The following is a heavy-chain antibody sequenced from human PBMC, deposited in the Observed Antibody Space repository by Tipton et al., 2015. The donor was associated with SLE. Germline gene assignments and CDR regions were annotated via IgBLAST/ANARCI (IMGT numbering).Heavy chain of an antibody. J-gene: IGHJ5*02. D-gene: IGHD4-17*01. CDR2: ISASGGST. V-gene: IGHV3-23*01. Sequence: GSLRLSCAASGFTFNTYAMTWVRRAPGKGLEWVSSISASGGSTYYADSVKGRFTVSRDNSNNTLYLQMSSLKAEDTSLYYCARGAYGDYQTYNWFDPWGQGTLVTVSS. CDR1: GFTFNTYA. CDR3: ARGAYGDYQTYNWFDP.